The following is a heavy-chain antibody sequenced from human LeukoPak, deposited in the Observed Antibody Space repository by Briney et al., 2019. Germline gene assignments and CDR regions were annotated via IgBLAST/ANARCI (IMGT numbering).Heavy chain of an antibody. CDR2: IYSTGST. Sequence: SETLSLTCTVSGGSISGYYWSWVRQSPEKGLESIGFIYSTGSTSYNPSLRSRVTISIDTSQNQFYLRLTSVTAADTAVYYCARGHDYGDYVWGQGTLVTVSS. CDR1: GGSISGYY. CDR3: ARGHDYGDYV. J-gene: IGHJ4*02. D-gene: IGHD4-17*01. V-gene: IGHV4-59*01.